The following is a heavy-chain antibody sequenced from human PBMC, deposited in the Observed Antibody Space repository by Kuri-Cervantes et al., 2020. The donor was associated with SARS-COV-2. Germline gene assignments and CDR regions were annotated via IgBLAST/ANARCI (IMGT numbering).Heavy chain of an antibody. J-gene: IGHJ4*02. CDR1: GFTFSSYW. D-gene: IGHD6-13*01. CDR3: AKDSSTMIAAAGDN. V-gene: IGHV3-23*01. CDR2: ISGSGGST. Sequence: GGSLRLSCAASGFTFSSYWMSWVRQAPGKGLEWVSAISGSGGSTYYADSVKGRFTISRDNSKNTLYLQMNSLRAEDTAVYYCAKDSSTMIAAAGDNWGQGTLVTVSS.